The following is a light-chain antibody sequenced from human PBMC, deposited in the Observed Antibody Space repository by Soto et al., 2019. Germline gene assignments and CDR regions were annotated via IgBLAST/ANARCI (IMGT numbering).Light chain of an antibody. Sequence: DIQMTQSPSSVSASVGDSVTITCRASQGVSDWVAWYQQKPGEAPKLLIYGSSSLLSGVPSRFSGTRSGTDFTLTTSSLQPEDVATYSSQKYNSAPLPLGGWTKVDIX. V-gene: IGKV1-12*01. CDR1: QGVSDW. CDR2: GSS. J-gene: IGKJ4*01. CDR3: QKYNSAPLP.